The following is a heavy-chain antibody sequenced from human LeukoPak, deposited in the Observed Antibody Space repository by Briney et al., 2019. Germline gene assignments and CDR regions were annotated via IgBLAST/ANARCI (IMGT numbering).Heavy chain of an antibody. CDR3: IRMNYYYGMDV. CDR1: GFTFGDYA. V-gene: IGHV3-49*04. J-gene: IGHJ6*02. Sequence: PGRSLRLSCTASGFTFGDYAMSWVRQAPGKGLEWVGFIRSKAYGGTTEYAASVKGRFTISRDDSKSIAYLQMNSLKTEDTAVYYCIRMNYYYGMDVWGQGTTVTVSS. CDR2: IRSKAYGGTT.